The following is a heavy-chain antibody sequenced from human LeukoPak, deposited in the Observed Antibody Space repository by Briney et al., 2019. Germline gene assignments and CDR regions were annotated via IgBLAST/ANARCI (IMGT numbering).Heavy chain of an antibody. V-gene: IGHV4-4*07. J-gene: IGHJ6*03. CDR1: GGSISSYY. Sequence: SETLSLTCTVSGGSISSYYWSWIRQPAGKGLEWIGRIYISGGTNYNPSLKSRVTMSVDTSKNQFSLKLSSVTAADTAVYYCARLGYCSSTSCPGGYYYYYMDVWGKGTTVTISS. CDR3: ARLGYCSSTSCPGGYYYYYMDV. CDR2: IYISGGT. D-gene: IGHD2-2*01.